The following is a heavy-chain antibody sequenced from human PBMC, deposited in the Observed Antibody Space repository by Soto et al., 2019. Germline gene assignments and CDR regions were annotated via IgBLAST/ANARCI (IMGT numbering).Heavy chain of an antibody. CDR2: IIPLFGTA. CDR1: GVTFSSET. CDR3: ATEWGHNPGSRFDS. D-gene: IGHD1-26*01. J-gene: IGHJ4*02. Sequence: QVQLVQSGAEVKKPGSSVKVSCKASGVTFSSETISWVRQAPGQGLEWVGGIIPLFGTANYAQKFQGRVTITADESTSSLYIEVSSLRSGETAVYYCATEWGHNPGSRFDSWGQGTLVTVSS. V-gene: IGHV1-69*01.